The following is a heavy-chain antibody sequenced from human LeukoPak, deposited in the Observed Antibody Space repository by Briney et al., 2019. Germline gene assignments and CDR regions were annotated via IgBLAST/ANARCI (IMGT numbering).Heavy chain of an antibody. CDR1: GFTFSSYA. V-gene: IGHV3-23*01. Sequence: GGSLRLSCAASGFTFSSYAMSWVRQAPGKGLEWVSAISGSGGSTYYADSVKGRFTISRDNAKNSLYLQMNSLRAEDTAVYYCARGHYYGSRFDPWGQGTLVTVSS. J-gene: IGHJ5*02. D-gene: IGHD3-10*01. CDR2: ISGSGGST. CDR3: ARGHYYGSRFDP.